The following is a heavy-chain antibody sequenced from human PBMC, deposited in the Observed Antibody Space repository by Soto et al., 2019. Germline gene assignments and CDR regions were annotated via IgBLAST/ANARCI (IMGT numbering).Heavy chain of an antibody. J-gene: IGHJ6*02. Sequence: QLQLQESGPGLVKPSATLSLTCTVSGGSISSSSYYWGWIRQPPGKGLEWIGSIYYSGSTYYNPSLKSRVTISVDTSKNQFSLKLSSVTAADTAVYYCARRGCSSTSCPYYYYYGMDVWGQGTTVTVSS. CDR2: IYYSGST. CDR1: GGSISSSSYY. CDR3: ARRGCSSTSCPYYYYYGMDV. V-gene: IGHV4-39*01. D-gene: IGHD2-2*01.